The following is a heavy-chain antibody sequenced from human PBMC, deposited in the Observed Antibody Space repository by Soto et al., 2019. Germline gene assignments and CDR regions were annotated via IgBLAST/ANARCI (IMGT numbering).Heavy chain of an antibody. CDR3: MLGSGWKDFDY. J-gene: IGHJ4*02. Sequence: QLQLQESGPGLVKPSETLSLTCTVSGGSISSSSYYWGWIRQPPGKGLEWIGSIYYSGSTYYNPSLKSRVTISVDTSKNQFSLKLSSATAADTAVYYCMLGSGWKDFDYWGQGTLVTVSS. CDR2: IYYSGST. V-gene: IGHV4-39*01. D-gene: IGHD3-22*01. CDR1: GGSISSSSYY.